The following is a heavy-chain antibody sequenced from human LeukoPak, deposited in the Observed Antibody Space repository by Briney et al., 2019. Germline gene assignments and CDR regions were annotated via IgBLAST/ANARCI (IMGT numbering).Heavy chain of an antibody. D-gene: IGHD2-15*01. CDR3: ARSLGYCSAGSCFPFDY. CDR2: ISGGSTYT. V-gene: IGHV3-11*03. J-gene: IGHJ4*02. CDR1: GFTFSDYY. Sequence: GGSLRLSCAASGFTFSDYYINWIRQAPGKGLEWVSYISGGSTYTKYADSVKGRFTISRDNAKNSLYLQMNSLRAEDTAVYYCARSLGYCSAGSCFPFDYWGQGTLVTVSS.